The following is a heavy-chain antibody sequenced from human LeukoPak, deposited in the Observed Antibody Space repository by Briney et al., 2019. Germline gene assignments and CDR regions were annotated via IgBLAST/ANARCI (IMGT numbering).Heavy chain of an antibody. CDR3: ARVKEQWHDSGTKFDY. Sequence: PSETLSLTCTVSGGSISSYYWSWIRQPPGKGLEWIGYIYYSGSTNYNPSLKSRVTISVDTSKNQFSLKLSSVTAADTAVYYCARVKEQWHDSGTKFDYWGQGTLVTVSS. J-gene: IGHJ4*02. D-gene: IGHD6-19*01. CDR1: GGSISSYY. V-gene: IGHV4-59*01. CDR2: IYYSGST.